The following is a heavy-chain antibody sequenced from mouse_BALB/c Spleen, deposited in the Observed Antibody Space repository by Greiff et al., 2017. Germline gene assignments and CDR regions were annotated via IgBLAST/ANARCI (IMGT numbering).Heavy chain of an antibody. D-gene: IGHD4-1*01. CDR2: IDPETGGT. Sequence: VQLQQSGAELVRPGASVTLSCKASGYTFTDYEMHWVKQTPVHGLEWIGAIDPETGGTAYNQKFKGKATLTADKSSSTAYMELRSLTSEDSAVYYCTRPELGNYAMDYWGQGTSVTVSS. CDR1: GYTFTDYE. V-gene: IGHV1-15*01. J-gene: IGHJ4*01. CDR3: TRPELGNYAMDY.